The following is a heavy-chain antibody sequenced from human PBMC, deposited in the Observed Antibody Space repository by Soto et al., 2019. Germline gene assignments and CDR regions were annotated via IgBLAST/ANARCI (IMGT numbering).Heavy chain of an antibody. CDR3: APHSSSSYFDY. D-gene: IGHD6-6*01. V-gene: IGHV3-30*03. CDR2: ISYDGSNK. CDR1: GFTFSSYG. J-gene: IGHJ4*02. Sequence: QVQLVESGGGVVQPGRSLRLSCAASGFTFSSYGMHWVRQAPGKGLEWVAVISYDGSNKYYADSVKGRVTISRDNSKNTLYLQMNSLRAEDTAVYYCAPHSSSSYFDYWGQGTLVTVSS.